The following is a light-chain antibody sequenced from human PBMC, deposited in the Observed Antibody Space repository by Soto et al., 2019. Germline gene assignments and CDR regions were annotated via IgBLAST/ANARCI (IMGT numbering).Light chain of an antibody. CDR2: DIS. CDR1: QAVPSY. Sequence: EVVLTQSPATLSLSPGERATLSCRASQAVPSYLAWYQQKPGQAPRLLIYDISNRATGIPARFSGSGSGTDFTLTIISLEPEDVAFFYCHQRHSWPPSTFGQGTKLEIK. CDR3: HQRHSWPPST. V-gene: IGKV3-11*01. J-gene: IGKJ2*02.